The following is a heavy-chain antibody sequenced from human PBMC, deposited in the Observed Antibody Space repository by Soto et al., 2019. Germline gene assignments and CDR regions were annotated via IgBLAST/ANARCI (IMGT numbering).Heavy chain of an antibody. D-gene: IGHD3-10*01. Sequence: GASVKVSCKASGYTFTGYYMHWVRQAPGQGLEWMGWINPNSGGTNYAQKFQGWVTMTRDTSISTAYMELSRLRSDDTAVYYCARGSGAGGLSDAFDIWCQGTMVNVSS. V-gene: IGHV1-2*04. CDR3: ARGSGAGGLSDAFDI. J-gene: IGHJ3*02. CDR1: GYTFTGYY. CDR2: INPNSGGT.